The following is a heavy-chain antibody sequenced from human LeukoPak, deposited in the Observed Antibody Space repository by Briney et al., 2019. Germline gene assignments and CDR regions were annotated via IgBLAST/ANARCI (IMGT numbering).Heavy chain of an antibody. CDR2: ISYDGSNK. Sequence: PGRSLRLSCAASGFTFSSYAMHWVRQAPGKGLEWVAVISYDGSNKYYADSVKGRFTISRDNSKNTLYLQMNSLRAEDTAVYHCAREGRDIAARPKFDYWGQGTLVTVSS. CDR3: AREGRDIAARPKFDY. V-gene: IGHV3-30-3*01. CDR1: GFTFSSYA. J-gene: IGHJ4*02. D-gene: IGHD6-6*01.